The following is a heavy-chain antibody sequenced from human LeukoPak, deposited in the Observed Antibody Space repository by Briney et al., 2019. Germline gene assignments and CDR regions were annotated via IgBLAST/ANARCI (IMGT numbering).Heavy chain of an antibody. CDR2: IYYSGST. D-gene: IGHD2-2*03. J-gene: IGHJ4*02. Sequence: SETLSLTCTVSDGSISSSSYYWGWIRQPPGKGLEWIGSIYYSGSTYYNPSLKSRVTISVDTSKNQFSLKLSSVTAADTAVYYCASEGFGYCSSTSCYRDFDYWGQGTLVTVSS. CDR1: DGSISSSSYY. CDR3: ASEGFGYCSSTSCYRDFDY. V-gene: IGHV4-39*01.